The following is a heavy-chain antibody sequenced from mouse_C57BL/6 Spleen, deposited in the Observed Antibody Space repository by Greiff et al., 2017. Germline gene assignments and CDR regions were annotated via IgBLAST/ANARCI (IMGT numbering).Heavy chain of an antibody. D-gene: IGHD2-4*01. Sequence: VQLQQSGAELVKPGASVKIPCKASGYTFTDYNMDWVKQSHGKSLEWIGDINPNNGGTIYNQKFKGKATLTVDKSSSTAYMELRSLTSEDTAVYYCARSDYDSFFDVWGTGTTVTVSS. V-gene: IGHV1-18*01. CDR1: GYTFTDYN. J-gene: IGHJ1*03. CDR2: INPNNGGT. CDR3: ARSDYDSFFDV.